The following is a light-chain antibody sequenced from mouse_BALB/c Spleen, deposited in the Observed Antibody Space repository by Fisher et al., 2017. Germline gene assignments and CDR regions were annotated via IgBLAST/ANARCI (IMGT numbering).Light chain of an antibody. CDR2: DTS. Sequence: IVLTQSPAIMSASPGEKVTMTCSASSSVSYMHWYQQKSGTSPKLWIYDTSKLASGVPGRFSGSGAGISYSLTISSMEAEDAATYYCQQWSSNPWTFGGGTKLEIK. CDR1: SSVSY. V-gene: IGKV4-59*01. J-gene: IGKJ1*01. CDR3: QQWSSNPWT.